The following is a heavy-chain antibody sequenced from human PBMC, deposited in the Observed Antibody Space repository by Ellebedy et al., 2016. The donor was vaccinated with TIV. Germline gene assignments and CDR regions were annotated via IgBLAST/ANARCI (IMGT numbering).Heavy chain of an antibody. CDR1: GYTFTSYG. Sequence: AASVKVSCKASGYTFTSYGISWVRQAPGQGLEWMGWISAYSGNTNFAQKLQGRVTMTTDTSTSTAYMGLRGLRSDDTAVYYCARDWSNRFLETLFRRGDEHYFDYWGQGTLVTVSA. V-gene: IGHV1-18*01. CDR2: ISAYSGNT. CDR3: ARDWSNRFLETLFRRGDEHYFDY. J-gene: IGHJ4*02. D-gene: IGHD3-3*01.